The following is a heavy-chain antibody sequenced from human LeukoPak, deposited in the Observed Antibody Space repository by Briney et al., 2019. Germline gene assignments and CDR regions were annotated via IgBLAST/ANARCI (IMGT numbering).Heavy chain of an antibody. D-gene: IGHD4-17*01. V-gene: IGHV3-23*01. J-gene: IGHJ3*01. CDR2: ISTSGAST. CDR3: AKDWKDYGDFHAFDV. CDR1: GFTLSRFA. Sequence: PGGSLRLSCANSGFTLSRFAMSWVRQAPGKGLEWVSTISTSGASTYYADSVGGRFTISRDNSKNTLYLQMKSLRAEDTAVYYCAKDWKDYGDFHAFDVWGQGTMVTVSS.